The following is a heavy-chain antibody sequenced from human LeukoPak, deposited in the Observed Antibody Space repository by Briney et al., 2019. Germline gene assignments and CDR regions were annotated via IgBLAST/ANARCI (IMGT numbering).Heavy chain of an antibody. CDR3: ARRGGSYPYYFDY. J-gene: IGHJ4*02. D-gene: IGHD1-26*01. Sequence: GESLKISCKGSGYTFTNYWIGWVRQMPGKGLEWMGIIYPGESDTRYSPSFQGQVTISADKSISTAYLQWSSLKASDTAMYYCARRGGSYPYYFDYWGQGTLVTVSS. V-gene: IGHV5-51*01. CDR1: GYTFTNYW. CDR2: IYPGESDT.